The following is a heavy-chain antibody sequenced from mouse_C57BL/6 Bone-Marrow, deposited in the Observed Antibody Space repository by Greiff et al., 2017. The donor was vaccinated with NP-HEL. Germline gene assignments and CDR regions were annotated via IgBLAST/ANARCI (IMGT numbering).Heavy chain of an antibody. CDR3: ARHRDYFDY. V-gene: IGHV1-26*01. CDR2: INPNNGGT. J-gene: IGHJ2*01. Sequence: EVQLQQSGPELVKPGASVKISCKASGYTFTDYYMNWVKQSHGKSLEWIGDINPNNGGTSYNQKFKGKATLTVDKSSSTAYMELRSLTSEDSAVYYCARHRDYFDYWGQGTTLTVSS. CDR1: GYTFTDYY.